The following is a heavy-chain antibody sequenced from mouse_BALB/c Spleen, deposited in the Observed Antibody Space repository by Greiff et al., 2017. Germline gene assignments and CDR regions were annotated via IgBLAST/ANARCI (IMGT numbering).Heavy chain of an antibody. CDR1: GFTFSSYA. J-gene: IGHJ2*01. Sequence: EVKVVESGGGLVKPGGSLKLSCAASGFTFSSYAMSWVRQTPEKRLEWVASISSGGSTYYPDSVKGRFTISRDNARNILYLQMSSLRSEDTAMYYCARGLLLHMYYFDYWGQGTTLTVSS. CDR3: ARGLLLHMYYFDY. D-gene: IGHD1-1*01. CDR2: ISSGGST. V-gene: IGHV5-6-5*01.